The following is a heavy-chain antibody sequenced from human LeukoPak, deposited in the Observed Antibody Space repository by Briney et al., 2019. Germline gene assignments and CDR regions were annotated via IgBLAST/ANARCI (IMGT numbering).Heavy chain of an antibody. Sequence: SGGSLRLSCAASGFTFSSYAMSWVRQAPGKGLEWVSAISGSGGSTYYADSVKGRFTISRDNSKNTLYLQMNSLRAEDTAVYYCAKGELKPRGYSSSWYYFDYWGQGTLVIVSS. CDR2: ISGSGGST. CDR3: AKGELKPRGYSSSWYYFDY. D-gene: IGHD6-13*01. CDR1: GFTFSSYA. V-gene: IGHV3-23*01. J-gene: IGHJ4*02.